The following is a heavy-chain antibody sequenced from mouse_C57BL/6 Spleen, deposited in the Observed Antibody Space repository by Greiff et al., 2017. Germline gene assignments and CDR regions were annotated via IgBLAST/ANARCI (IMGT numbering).Heavy chain of an antibody. CDR3: ARGPVVGYFDV. CDR1: GYTFTSYW. J-gene: IGHJ1*03. D-gene: IGHD1-1*01. Sequence: QVQLQQPGAELVMPGASVKLSCKASGYTFTSYWMHWVKQRPGQGLEWIGEIDPSDSYTNYNQKFKGKSTLTVDKSSSTAYMQLSSLTSEASAVYYCARGPVVGYFDVWGTGTTVTVSS. V-gene: IGHV1-69*01. CDR2: IDPSDSYT.